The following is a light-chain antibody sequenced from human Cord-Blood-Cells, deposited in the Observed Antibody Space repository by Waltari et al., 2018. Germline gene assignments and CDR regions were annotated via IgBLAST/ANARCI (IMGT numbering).Light chain of an antibody. CDR1: QGCFYSSNNKNY. J-gene: IGKJ2*01. Sequence: DIVMTQSPDSLAVSLGERATINCKSSQGCFYSSNNKNYLAWYQQKPGQPPKLLIYWSSTRESGVPDRFSGSGSGTDFTLTISSLQAEDVAVYYCQQYYSTPYTFGQGTKLEIK. V-gene: IGKV4-1*01. CDR2: WSS. CDR3: QQYYSTPYT.